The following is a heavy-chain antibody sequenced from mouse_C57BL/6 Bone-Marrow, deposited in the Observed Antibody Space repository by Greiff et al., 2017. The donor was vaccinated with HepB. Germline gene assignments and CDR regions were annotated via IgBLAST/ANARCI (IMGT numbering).Heavy chain of an antibody. CDR3: ARRGPYSTHYFDY. CDR1: GYAFTNYL. V-gene: IGHV1-54*01. D-gene: IGHD2-5*01. J-gene: IGHJ2*01. CDR2: INPGSGGT. Sequence: VQLQQSGAELVRPGTSVKVSCKASGYAFTNYLIEWVKQRPGQGLEWIGVINPGSGGTNYNEKFKGKATLTADKSSSTAYMQLSSLTSEDSAVYFCARRGPYSTHYFDYWGQGTTLTVSS.